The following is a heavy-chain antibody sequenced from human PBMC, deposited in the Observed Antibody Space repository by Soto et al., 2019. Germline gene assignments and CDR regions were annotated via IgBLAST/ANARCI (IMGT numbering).Heavy chain of an antibody. Sequence: QVQLVQSGAEVKKPGASVKVSCKASGYTFTNYGISWVRQAPGQGLEWMGWISAYNGNTNHAQKLQGRVTMTTDTSTSTADMELRSRRSDDTAVYYCARGVGSGSYYNQYNWFDPWGQGTLVTVSS. CDR1: GYTFTNYG. CDR2: ISAYNGNT. CDR3: ARGVGSGSYYNQYNWFDP. J-gene: IGHJ5*02. V-gene: IGHV1-18*01. D-gene: IGHD3-10*01.